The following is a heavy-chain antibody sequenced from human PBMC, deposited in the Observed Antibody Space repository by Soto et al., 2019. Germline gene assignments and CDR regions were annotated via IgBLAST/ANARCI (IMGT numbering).Heavy chain of an antibody. Sequence: GESLKISCKGSGYSFTSYWISWVRQMPGKGLEWMGRIDPSDSYTNYSPSFQGHVTISADKSISTAYLQWSSLKASDTAMYYCARLSVVVPAAIPYNWFDPWGQGTLVTVSS. CDR1: GYSFTSYW. D-gene: IGHD2-2*01. CDR3: ARLSVVVPAAIPYNWFDP. V-gene: IGHV5-10-1*01. J-gene: IGHJ5*02. CDR2: IDPSDSYT.